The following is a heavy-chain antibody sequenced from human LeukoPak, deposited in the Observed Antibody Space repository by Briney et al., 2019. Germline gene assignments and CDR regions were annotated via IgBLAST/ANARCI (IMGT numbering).Heavy chain of an antibody. CDR2: INPNSGGT. V-gene: IGHV1-2*06. Sequence: AASVKVSCKASGGTFSSYAISWVRQAPGQGLEWMGRINPNSGGTNYAQKFQGRVTMTRDTSISTAYMELSRLRSDDTAVYYCARDCARNWFDPWGQGTLVTVSS. CDR3: ARDCARNWFDP. J-gene: IGHJ5*02. CDR1: GGTFSSYA.